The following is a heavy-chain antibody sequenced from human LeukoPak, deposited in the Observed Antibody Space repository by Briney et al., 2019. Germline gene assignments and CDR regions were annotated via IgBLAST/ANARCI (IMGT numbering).Heavy chain of an antibody. CDR1: GFSLSTSGVG. CDR3: AHKGPRRPFDY. J-gene: IGHJ4*02. CDR2: IYWDDDK. V-gene: IGHV2-5*02. Sequence: SGPTLVKPTQTLTLTCTFSGFSLSTSGVGVGWIRQPPGRPLQWLALIYWDDDKRYSPSLKSRLTITKDTSKNQVVLTMTNMDPVDTATYYCAHKGPRRPFDYWGQGTLVTVSS.